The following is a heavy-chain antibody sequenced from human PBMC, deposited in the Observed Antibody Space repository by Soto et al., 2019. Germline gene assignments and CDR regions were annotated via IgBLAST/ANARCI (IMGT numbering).Heavy chain of an antibody. D-gene: IGHD2-15*01. V-gene: IGHV3-48*01. J-gene: IGHJ4*02. CDR1: GFTFSSYS. CDR2: ISSSSSTI. Sequence: GGSLRLSCAASGFTFSSYSMNWVCQAPGKGLEWVSYISSSSSTIYYADSVKGRFTISRDNAKNSLYLQMNSLRAEDTAVYYCARDKGRSPLDYWGQGTLVTVSS. CDR3: ARDKGRSPLDY.